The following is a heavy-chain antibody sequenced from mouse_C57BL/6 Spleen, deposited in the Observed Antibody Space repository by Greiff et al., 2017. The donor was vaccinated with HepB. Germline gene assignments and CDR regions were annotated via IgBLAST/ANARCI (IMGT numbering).Heavy chain of an antibody. V-gene: IGHV5-6*01. CDR2: ISSGGSYT. Sequence: EVQGVESGGDLVKPGGSLKLSCAASGFTFSSYGMSWVRQTPDKRLEWVATISSGGSYTYYPDSVKGRFTISRDNAKNTLYLQMSSLKSEDTAMYYCAREGDCYYGSSAFAYWGQGTLVTVSA. CDR1: GFTFSSYG. CDR3: AREGDCYYGSSAFAY. J-gene: IGHJ3*01. D-gene: IGHD1-1*01.